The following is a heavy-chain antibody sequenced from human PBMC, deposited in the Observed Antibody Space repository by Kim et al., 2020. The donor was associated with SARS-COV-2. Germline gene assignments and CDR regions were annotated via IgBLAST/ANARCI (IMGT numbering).Heavy chain of an antibody. CDR3: ARGSIFDYGDNTPSIVFDI. CDR2: INSDGSTT. D-gene: IGHD4-17*01. Sequence: GGSLRLSCAASGFTFSTYWMHWVRQAPGKGLVWVSRINSDGSTTNYADSVKSRFTISRDNARNTVDLQMNGLRAEDTAVYYCARGSIFDYGDNTPSIVFDIWGQGTLVTVSS. CDR1: GFTFSTYW. J-gene: IGHJ3*02. V-gene: IGHV3-74*01.